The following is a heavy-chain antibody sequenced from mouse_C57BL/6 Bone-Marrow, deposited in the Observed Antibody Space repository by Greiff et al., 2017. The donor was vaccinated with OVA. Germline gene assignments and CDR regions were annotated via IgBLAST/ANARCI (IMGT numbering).Heavy chain of an antibody. D-gene: IGHD2-4*01. Sequence: EVKLVESGGGLVQPGESLKLSCESTEYEFPSHDMSWVRKTPEKRLELVAAINSDGGSTYYPDTMERRFIISRDNTKKTLYLQKSSLRSEDTAVYYGERHVSYYECHLAYWGQGTLVTVSA. CDR1: EYEFPSHD. J-gene: IGHJ3*01. V-gene: IGHV5-2*01. CDR2: INSDGGST. CDR3: ERHVSYYECHLAY.